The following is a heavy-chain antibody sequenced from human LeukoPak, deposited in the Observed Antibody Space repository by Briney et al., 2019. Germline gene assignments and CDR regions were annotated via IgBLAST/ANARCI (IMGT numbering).Heavy chain of an antibody. V-gene: IGHV3-53*01. CDR3: ARGLGGVIAVLDY. CDR1: GFPVSSNY. J-gene: IGHJ4*02. CDR2: IYSNGTT. Sequence: GGSLRLSCAASGFPVSSNYMSWVRQAPGKGLEWVSVIYSNGTTYYADSVKGRFTISRDNSKNTLYLQMNSLRAEDTAVYYCARGLGGVIAVLDYGGQGTLVTVSS. D-gene: IGHD3-16*02.